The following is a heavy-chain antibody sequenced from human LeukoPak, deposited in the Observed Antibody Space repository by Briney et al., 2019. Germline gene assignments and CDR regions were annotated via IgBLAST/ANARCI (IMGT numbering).Heavy chain of an antibody. D-gene: IGHD3-22*01. CDR1: GYSFTSYW. CDR3: ARHGDDYDSSGFHAFDI. Sequence: GESLKISCKGSGYSFTSYWIGWVRQMPGKGLEWMGIIYPGDSDTRYSPSFQGQVTISADKSISTAYLQWSSLKASDTAMYYCARHGDDYDSSGFHAFDIWGQGTMVTVSS. J-gene: IGHJ3*02. V-gene: IGHV5-51*01. CDR2: IYPGDSDT.